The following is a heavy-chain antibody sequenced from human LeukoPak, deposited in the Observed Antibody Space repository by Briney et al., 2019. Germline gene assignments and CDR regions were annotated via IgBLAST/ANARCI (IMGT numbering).Heavy chain of an antibody. D-gene: IGHD2-2*01. Sequence: ASVKVSCKASGYSFATYGISWVRQAPGQGLEWMGWVSDYTANASYAQKFQGRVTMTAETSTTTAYMELRSLRSDDTAVYYCARDYYCSDTNCRDVFDIWDQGTVVTVSS. CDR3: ARDYYCSDTNCRDVFDI. CDR2: VSDYTANA. J-gene: IGHJ3*02. CDR1: GYSFATYG. V-gene: IGHV1-18*01.